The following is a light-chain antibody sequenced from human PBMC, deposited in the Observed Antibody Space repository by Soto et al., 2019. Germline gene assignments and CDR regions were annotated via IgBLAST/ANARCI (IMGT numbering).Light chain of an antibody. CDR3: QQYNNWWT. J-gene: IGKJ1*01. CDR2: GAS. Sequence: EIVMTQSPATLSVSPGERATLSCRASQSVSNNLAWYQKKPGQAPRLLIYGASTRATGIPARFSGSGSGTECTLTISSLQSEDFAFYYCQQYNNWWTFGHGTRVDIK. V-gene: IGKV3-15*01. CDR1: QSVSNN.